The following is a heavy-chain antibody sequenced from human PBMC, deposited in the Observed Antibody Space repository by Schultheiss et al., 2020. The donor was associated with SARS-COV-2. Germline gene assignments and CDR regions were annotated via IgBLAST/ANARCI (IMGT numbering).Heavy chain of an antibody. CDR1: GGSITSSNW. J-gene: IGHJ3*02. V-gene: IGHV4-4*02. D-gene: IGHD2-2*01. CDR3: ARKVLRRQHAFDI. Sequence: SETLSLTCAVSGGSITSSNWWNWVRQPPGKGLEWIGEVYHSGSTNYNSSLKSRVTISVDTSKNQFSLKLSSVTAADTAVYYCARKVLRRQHAFDIWGQGTMVTVSS. CDR2: VYHSGST.